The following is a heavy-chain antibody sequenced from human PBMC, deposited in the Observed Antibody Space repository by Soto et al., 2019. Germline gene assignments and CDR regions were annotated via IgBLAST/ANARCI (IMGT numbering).Heavy chain of an antibody. CDR1: GFTFGDYA. Sequence: EVQLVESGGGLVQPGRSLRLSCTASGFTFGDYAMSWFRQAPGKGLEWVGYIRSKTYGSTTDNAESVKGRFTVSRAESNIIAYLHINSLITEDTAVYFSTRSEVHAYAFQHWGQGTLVTVSS. D-gene: IGHD2-2*01. CDR2: IRSKTYGSTT. CDR3: TRSEVHAYAFQH. V-gene: IGHV3-49*03. J-gene: IGHJ1*01.